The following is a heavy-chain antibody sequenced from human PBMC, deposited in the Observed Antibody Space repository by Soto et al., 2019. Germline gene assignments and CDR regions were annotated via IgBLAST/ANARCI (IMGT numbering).Heavy chain of an antibody. Sequence: GGSLRLSCAASGFTFNNYAMTWVRQAPGKGLEWVSHINSGGNITPYADSVRGRFTISRDNSKNTLYLDMHSLTSDDTAVYFCARSLWSPYFYYGLDVWGHGTTVTVSS. J-gene: IGHJ6*02. D-gene: IGHD2-21*01. V-gene: IGHV3-23*01. CDR3: ARSLWSPYFYYGLDV. CDR2: INSGGNIT. CDR1: GFTFNNYA.